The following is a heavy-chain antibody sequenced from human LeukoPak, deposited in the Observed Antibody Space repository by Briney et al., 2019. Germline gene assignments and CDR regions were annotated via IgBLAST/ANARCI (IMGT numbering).Heavy chain of an antibody. CDR1: GGSISSGDYY. CDR2: IYYSGST. V-gene: IGHV4-30-4*01. J-gene: IGHJ6*04. Sequence: SQTLSLTCTVSGGSISSGDYYWSWIRQPPGKGLEWIGYIYYSGSTYYNPSLKSRVTISVDTSKNQFSLKLSSVTAADTAVYYCARESLTSYYYYGMDVWGKGTMVTVSS. D-gene: IGHD3-9*01. CDR3: ARESLTSYYYYGMDV.